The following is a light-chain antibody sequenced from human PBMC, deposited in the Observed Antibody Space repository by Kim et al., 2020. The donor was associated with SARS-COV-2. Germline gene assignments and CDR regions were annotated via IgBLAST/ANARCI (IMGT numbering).Light chain of an antibody. V-gene: IGKV3-20*01. Sequence: EIVLTQSPGTLSLSPGERATLSCRASQSVSSSYLAWYQQKPGQAPRLLIYGASSRATGIPDRFSGSGSGTDFTLTISRLEPEDFAVYYCQKNGSSPVTFGQRAKVDIK. J-gene: IGKJ1*01. CDR1: QSVSSSY. CDR2: GAS. CDR3: QKNGSSPVT.